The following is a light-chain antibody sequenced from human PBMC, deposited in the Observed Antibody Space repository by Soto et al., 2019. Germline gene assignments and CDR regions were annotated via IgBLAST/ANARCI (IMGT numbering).Light chain of an antibody. CDR1: SSDISKYNY. Sequence: QSVLTQPPSASGSPGQSVTISCTGTSSDISKYNYVSWYQQLPGKAPKLLIYEVNKRPSEVPERFSGSKSANTASLTVSGLRTEDEADYYCSSYAGRNIVIFGGGTEVTVL. J-gene: IGLJ2*01. CDR2: EVN. CDR3: SSYAGRNIVI. V-gene: IGLV2-8*01.